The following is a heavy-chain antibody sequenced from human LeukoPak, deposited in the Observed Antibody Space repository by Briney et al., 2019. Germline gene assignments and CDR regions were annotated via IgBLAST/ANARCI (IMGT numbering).Heavy chain of an antibody. CDR1: GFTFSSYG. Sequence: GGSLRLSCAASGFTFSSYGMNWVRQAPGKGLEWVAFIRYDGSNEYYADSVKGRFTISRDSSKNTLYLQMNSLRAGDTAVYYCAKESQLSYSGTFYIDYWGQGTLVTVSS. J-gene: IGHJ4*02. D-gene: IGHD1-26*01. CDR3: AKESQLSYSGTFYIDY. V-gene: IGHV3-30*02. CDR2: IRYDGSNE.